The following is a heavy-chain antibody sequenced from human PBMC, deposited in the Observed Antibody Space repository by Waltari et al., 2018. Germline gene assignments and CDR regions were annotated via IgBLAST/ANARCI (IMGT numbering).Heavy chain of an antibody. D-gene: IGHD1-26*01. CDR3: AKDLYSGSDNRIFDF. J-gene: IGHJ4*02. CDR1: GFSFEDYA. V-gene: IGHV3-9*01. Sequence: EVQLVESGGGLVQPGRSLRLSCAASGFSFEDYAVHWVRQAPGKGREWVSGINWDSSDTAYADSGKGRFTISRDNAKNSLYLQMNSLRTEDTAFYYCAKDLYSGSDNRIFDFWGQGTLVTVSS. CDR2: INWDSSDT.